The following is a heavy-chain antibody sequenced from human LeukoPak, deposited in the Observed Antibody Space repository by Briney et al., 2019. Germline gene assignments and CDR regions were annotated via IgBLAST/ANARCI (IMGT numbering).Heavy chain of an antibody. J-gene: IGHJ6*03. D-gene: IGHD4-23*01. V-gene: IGHV4-59*01. Sequence: NPSETLSLTCSVSGGYISSYYWSWIRQPPGRGLEWIGYIYYSGTTNYTPSLKSRVTISVDTSKNQFSLRLSSVTAADTAVYFCARTRRYGGNSGAYSYYYMDVWGEGTTVIVSS. CDR2: IYYSGTT. CDR1: GGYISSYY. CDR3: ARTRRYGGNSGAYSYYYMDV.